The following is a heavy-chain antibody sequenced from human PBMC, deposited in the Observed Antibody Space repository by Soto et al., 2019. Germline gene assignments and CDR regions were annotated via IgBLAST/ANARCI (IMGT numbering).Heavy chain of an antibody. CDR3: AKISAGSTDETMFTVFDY. CDR2: IYHTGTT. J-gene: IGHJ4*02. CDR1: GDSIRSSY. Sequence: KASETLSLTCTVSGDSIRSSYWTWIRQAPGRGLEWIGDIYHTGTTNYNPSLKSRVSISVDTSKNQFSLRLRSVTAADTAIYFCAKISAGSTDETMFTVFDYWGQGTLVTVSS. V-gene: IGHV4-59*03. D-gene: IGHD6-13*01.